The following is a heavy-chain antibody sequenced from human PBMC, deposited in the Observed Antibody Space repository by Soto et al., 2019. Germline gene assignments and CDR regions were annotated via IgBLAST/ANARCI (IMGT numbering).Heavy chain of an antibody. Sequence: SETLSLTCAVYGGSFSGYYWSWIRQPPGKGLEWIGEINHSGSTNYNPSLKSRVTISVDTSKNQFSLKLSSVSAADTAVYYCVGCGGDCYSGAFDIWGQGTMVTVSS. CDR2: INHSGST. V-gene: IGHV4-34*01. J-gene: IGHJ3*02. CDR3: VGCGGDCYSGAFDI. CDR1: GGSFSGYY. D-gene: IGHD2-21*02.